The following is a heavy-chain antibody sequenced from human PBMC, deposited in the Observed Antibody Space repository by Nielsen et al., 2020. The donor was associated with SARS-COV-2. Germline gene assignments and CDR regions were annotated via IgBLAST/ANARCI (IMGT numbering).Heavy chain of an antibody. J-gene: IGHJ4*02. D-gene: IGHD3-10*01. V-gene: IGHV3-74*01. Sequence: GESLKISCSASGFTFSSRWMHWVRQAPGKGLVWVSHINTDGSVRNYAASVKGRFTISRDNAKNSLYLQMNSLRAEDTALYYCAKDERSYGSGSLDYWGQGTLVTVSS. CDR3: AKDERSYGSGSLDY. CDR1: GFTFSSRW. CDR2: INTDGSVR.